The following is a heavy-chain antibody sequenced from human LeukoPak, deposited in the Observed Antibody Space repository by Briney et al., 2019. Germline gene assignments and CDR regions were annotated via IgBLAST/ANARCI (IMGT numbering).Heavy chain of an antibody. D-gene: IGHD2-15*01. CDR1: GDSIRSYY. CDR3: ARPYCSAGNCYSNFDS. J-gene: IGHJ4*02. V-gene: IGHV4-59*12. CDR2: ISYSGST. Sequence: PSETPSLTCDVSGDSIRSYYWSWIRQPPGKGLEWIGYISYSGSTNYNPSLKSRVTISVDTSKIQFSLKLSSVTAADTAVYYCARPYCSAGNCYSNFDSWGQGTLVTVSS.